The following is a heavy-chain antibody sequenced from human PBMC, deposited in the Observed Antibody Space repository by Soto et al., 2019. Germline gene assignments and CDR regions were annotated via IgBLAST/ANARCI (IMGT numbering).Heavy chain of an antibody. CDR1: GYTFTSYG. V-gene: IGHV1-18*01. J-gene: IGHJ6*02. Sequence: EASVKVSCKASGYTFTSYGISWVRQAPGQGLEWMGWINAYNGNTNYAQKFQGRVTITRDTSARTAYMELSSLRSEDTAVYYCASSYSNYALIDYYYYGMDVWGQGTTVTVSS. CDR2: INAYNGNT. CDR3: ASSYSNYALIDYYYYGMDV. D-gene: IGHD4-4*01.